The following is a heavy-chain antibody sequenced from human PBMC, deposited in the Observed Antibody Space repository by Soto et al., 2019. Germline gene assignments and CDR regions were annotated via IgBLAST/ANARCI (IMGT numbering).Heavy chain of an antibody. J-gene: IGHJ4*02. CDR2: IYHNGNT. CDR1: GASISSGGYS. Sequence: PSVTLSLRCTVSGASISSGGYSWSWIRQPPGKGLEWVGYIYHNGNTYYSPSLKSRVTISVDRSKNQFSLTLSSVTAADTATYYCARVRDRVPAIPGVFAYGGQGTLVPVSS. CDR3: ARVRDRVPAIPGVFAY. D-gene: IGHD2-2*01. V-gene: IGHV4-30-2*01.